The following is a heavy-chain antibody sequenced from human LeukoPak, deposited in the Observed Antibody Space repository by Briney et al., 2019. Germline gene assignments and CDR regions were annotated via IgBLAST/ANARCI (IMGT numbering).Heavy chain of an antibody. CDR2: INHSGST. D-gene: IGHD2-8*01. J-gene: IGHJ5*02. Sequence: RSSETLSLTCAVYGGSFSGYYWSWIRQPPGKGLEWIGEINHSGSTNYNPSLKSRVTISVDTSKNQFSLKLSSVTAADTAVYYCARGVVLMVYATSDRFDPWGQGTLVTVSS. CDR1: GGSFSGYY. V-gene: IGHV4-34*01. CDR3: ARGVVLMVYATSDRFDP.